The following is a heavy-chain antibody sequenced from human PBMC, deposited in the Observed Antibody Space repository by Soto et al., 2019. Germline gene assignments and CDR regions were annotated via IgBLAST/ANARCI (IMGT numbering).Heavy chain of an antibody. Sequence: GGSLRLSCAASGFIFSDYYMAWIRQAPGKGLEWVSDISSGGGAKNVADSVRGRFTISRDNTNNSLYLQMNSLRVEDTALYYCARRLTGRTTGDWFDPWGQGTLVTVSS. CDR2: ISSGGGAK. CDR1: GFIFSDYY. CDR3: ARRLTGRTTGDWFDP. V-gene: IGHV3-11*01. D-gene: IGHD1-20*01. J-gene: IGHJ5*02.